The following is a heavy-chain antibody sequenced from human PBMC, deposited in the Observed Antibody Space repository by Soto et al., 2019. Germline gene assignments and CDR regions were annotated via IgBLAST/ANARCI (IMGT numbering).Heavy chain of an antibody. D-gene: IGHD2-15*01. CDR3: AKVPPTGSGERQGYFDY. CDR1: GFTFSSYG. J-gene: IGHJ4*02. CDR2: IWDDGSNK. V-gene: IGHV3-33*06. Sequence: PGGSLRLSCAASGFTFSSYGMHWVRQAPGKGLEWVAVIWDDGSNKYYADSVKGRFTISRDNSKNTLYLQMNSLRAEDTAVYYCAKVPPTGSGERQGYFDYWGQGTLVTVSS.